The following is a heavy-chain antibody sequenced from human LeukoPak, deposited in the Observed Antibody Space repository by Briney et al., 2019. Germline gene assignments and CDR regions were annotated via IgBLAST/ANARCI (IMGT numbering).Heavy chain of an antibody. D-gene: IGHD3-10*01. CDR3: AKTMVRGVIIKGGYYFDY. CDR1: GDSISSGDYY. V-gene: IGHV4-61*02. CDR2: ISSSGST. Sequence: NPSETLSLTCTVSGDSISSGDYYWSWIRQPAGKGLEWIGRISSSGSTNYNPSLKSRVTISVDTSKNQFSLKLSSVTAADTAVYYCAKTMVRGVIIKGGYYFDYWGQGTLVTVSS. J-gene: IGHJ4*02.